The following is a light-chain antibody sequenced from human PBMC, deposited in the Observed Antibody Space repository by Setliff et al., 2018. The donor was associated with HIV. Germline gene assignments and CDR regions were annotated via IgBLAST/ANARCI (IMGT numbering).Light chain of an antibody. CDR3: CSYAGADAVDV. CDR1: SSDVGAYNL. V-gene: IGLV2-23*02. CDR2: EVN. J-gene: IGLJ1*01. Sequence: QSALTQPASVSGSPGQSIAISCTGNSSDVGAYNLVSWYQQHPGKAPQLTIFEVNKRPSGVSDRFSGSKSGNTASLTISGLQAEDEADYYCCSYAGADAVDVFGTGTKVTVL.